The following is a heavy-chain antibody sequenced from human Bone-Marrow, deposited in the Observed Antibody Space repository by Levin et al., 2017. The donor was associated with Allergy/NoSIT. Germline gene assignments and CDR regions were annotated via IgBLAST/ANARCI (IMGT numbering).Heavy chain of an antibody. CDR2: INSEGSST. CDR1: GFTFSSYW. V-gene: IGHV3-74*01. J-gene: IGHJ4*02. Sequence: GGSLRLSCAASGFTFSSYWMHWVRQAPGKGLVWVSRINSEGSSTSYAESVKGRFTISRDNAKNTLYLQMNSLRAEDTAVYYCARTPPQWELLDYWGQGTLVTVSS. CDR3: ARTPPQWELLDY. D-gene: IGHD1-26*01.